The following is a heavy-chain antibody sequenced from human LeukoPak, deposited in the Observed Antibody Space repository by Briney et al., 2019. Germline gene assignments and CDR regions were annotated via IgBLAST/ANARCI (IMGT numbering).Heavy chain of an antibody. CDR3: ARDHIASSGRRYFDY. V-gene: IGHV3-30*02. CDR2: IRYDASDK. J-gene: IGHJ4*02. Sequence: PGGSLRLSCAASGFTFGNFGIHWVRQAPGKGLEWVAFIRYDASDKYYVDSVKGRFAISRDNSKNTLYLQMNSLRVEDTAVYYCARDHIASSGRRYFDYWGQGTLVTVSS. CDR1: GFTFGNFG. D-gene: IGHD2-15*01.